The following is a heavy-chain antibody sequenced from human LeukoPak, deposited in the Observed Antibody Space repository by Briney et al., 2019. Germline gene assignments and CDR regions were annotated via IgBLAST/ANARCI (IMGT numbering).Heavy chain of an antibody. CDR2: ITGGGGGT. Sequence: GGSLRLSCAASGFTFSSYAMSWVRQAPGKGLEWVSTITGGGGGTYYADSVKGRFTISRDNSKNTLYLQMNSLRAEDTAVYYCATCPDSGSYYYYYMDVWAKGPRSPSP. D-gene: IGHD1-1*01. CDR1: GFTFSSYA. V-gene: IGHV3-23*01. CDR3: ATCPDSGSYYYYYMDV. J-gene: IGHJ6*03.